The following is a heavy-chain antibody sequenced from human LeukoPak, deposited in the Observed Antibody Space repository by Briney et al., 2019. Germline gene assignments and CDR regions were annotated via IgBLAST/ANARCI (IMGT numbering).Heavy chain of an antibody. D-gene: IGHD3-22*01. J-gene: IGHJ4*02. V-gene: IGHV3-43*02. Sequence: GGSLRLSCAASGFTFDDYAMHWVRQAPGKGLEWVSLISGDGGSTYYADSVKGRFTISRDNSKNSLYLQMNSLRTEDTALYYCAEGSDSSGYFPYDLDYWGQGTLVTVSS. CDR1: GFTFDDYA. CDR3: AEGSDSSGYFPYDLDY. CDR2: ISGDGGST.